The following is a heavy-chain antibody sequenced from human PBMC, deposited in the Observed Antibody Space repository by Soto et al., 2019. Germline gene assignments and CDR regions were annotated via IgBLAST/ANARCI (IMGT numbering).Heavy chain of an antibody. V-gene: IGHV4-30-4*01. D-gene: IGHD2-15*01. CDR2: IYYSGST. Sequence: QVQLQESGPGLVKPSQTLSLTCTVSGGSISSGDYYWSWIRQPPGKGLEWIGYIYYSGSTYYNPSLKSRVTISVDTSKNQFSLKLSSVTASVTAVYYGVSEQSNGGIWGGIDYWGQGTLVTVSS. J-gene: IGHJ4*02. CDR1: GGSISSGDYY. CDR3: VSEQSNGGIWGGIDY.